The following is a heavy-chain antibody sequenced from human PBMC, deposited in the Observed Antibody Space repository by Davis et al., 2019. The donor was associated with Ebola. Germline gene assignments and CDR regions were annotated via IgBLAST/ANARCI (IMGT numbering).Heavy chain of an antibody. Sequence: SETLSLTCAVYGGSFSGYYWSWIRQSPEKGLEWIGEINHSGSTNYNPSLKSRVTMSVDRSKNQLSLKMISVTAADTAIYYCARGPGYSNSRHFDYCGQGTLVTVSS. V-gene: IGHV4-34*01. CDR2: INHSGST. CDR1: GGSFSGYY. CDR3: ARGPGYSNSRHFDY. D-gene: IGHD6-13*01. J-gene: IGHJ4*02.